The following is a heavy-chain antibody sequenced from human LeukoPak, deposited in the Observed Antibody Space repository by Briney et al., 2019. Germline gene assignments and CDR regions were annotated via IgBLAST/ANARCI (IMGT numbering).Heavy chain of an antibody. CDR2: INHGGNT. D-gene: IGHD3-16*01. Sequence: KPSETLSLTCAVYSGSLSGDYWSWIRQPPGKGLEWIGEINHGGNTNYNPSLESRASLSVDTSRNQISLRLSSVTAADTAVYYCARGFGNVRGVTWGQGTLVTVSS. CDR3: ARGFGNVRGVT. V-gene: IGHV4-34*01. CDR1: SGSLSGDY. J-gene: IGHJ5*02.